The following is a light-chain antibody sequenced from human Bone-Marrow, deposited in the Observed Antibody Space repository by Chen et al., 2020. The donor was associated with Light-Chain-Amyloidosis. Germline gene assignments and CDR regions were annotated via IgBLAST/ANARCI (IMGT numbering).Light chain of an antibody. CDR3: SSYTITTTLV. CDR2: EVT. Sequence: QSALTQPASVSGSPGQSITTPCTGTSSDVGGDNHVSWYQQHPDKAPKLMIYEVTNRPSWVPDRFSGSKSDNTASLTISGLQTEDEADYFCSSYTITTTLVFGSGTRVTVL. J-gene: IGLJ1*01. CDR1: SSDVGGDNH. V-gene: IGLV2-14*01.